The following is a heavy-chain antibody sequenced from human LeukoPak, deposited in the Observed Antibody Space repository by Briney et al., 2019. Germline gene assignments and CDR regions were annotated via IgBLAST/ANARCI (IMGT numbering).Heavy chain of an antibody. CDR3: ARKGTMIRSVPHVDV. D-gene: IGHD3-10*01. Sequence: PSETLSLTCAVYGGSFSGYYWSWIRQPPGKGLEWIGEINHSGSTNYNPSLKSRGTISVDTSKKQFSLQLSSVTAADTAVYYCARKGTMIRSVPHVDVWGQGTTVTVS. V-gene: IGHV4-34*01. CDR1: GGSFSGYY. CDR2: INHSGST. J-gene: IGHJ6*02.